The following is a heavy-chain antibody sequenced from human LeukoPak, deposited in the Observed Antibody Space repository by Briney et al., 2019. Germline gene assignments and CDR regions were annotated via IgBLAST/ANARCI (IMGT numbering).Heavy chain of an antibody. J-gene: IGHJ6*03. Sequence: NPSETLSLTCTVSGGSIITSSNYWGWIRQPPGKGLEWIGSIYYSGSTYYNPSLKSRVTISLDTSKNQFSLKVTSVTAADTAIYYCARDFSSASYTYYYYYMDVWGKGTTVTVSS. V-gene: IGHV4-39*07. CDR3: ARDFSSASYTYYYYYMDV. CDR1: GGSIITSSNY. D-gene: IGHD6-25*01. CDR2: IYYSGST.